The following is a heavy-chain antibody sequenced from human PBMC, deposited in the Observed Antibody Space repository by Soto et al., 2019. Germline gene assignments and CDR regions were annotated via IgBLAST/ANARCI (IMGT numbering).Heavy chain of an antibody. D-gene: IGHD4-4*01. Sequence: SVKVSCKASGGTFSSYAISWVRQAPGQGLEWMGGIIPIFGTANYAQKFQGRVTITADESTSTAYMGLSSLRSEDTAVYYCARAPNAPTPKERGDAFDSWGKGTMITVS. CDR1: GGTFSSYA. J-gene: IGHJ3*02. V-gene: IGHV1-69*13. CDR3: ARAPNAPTPKERGDAFDS. CDR2: IIPIFGTA.